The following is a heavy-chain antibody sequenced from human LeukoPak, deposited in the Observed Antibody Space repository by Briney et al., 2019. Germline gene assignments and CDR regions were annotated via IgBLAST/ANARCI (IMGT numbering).Heavy chain of an antibody. J-gene: IGHJ6*03. CDR2: IYYSGST. CDR3: ARQGYDSSGYYSLYYYYYMDV. CDR1: GGSISSSNW. V-gene: IGHV4-39*01. Sequence: PSETLSLTCAVSGGSISSSNWWSWVRQPPGKGLEWIGSIYYSGSTYYNPSLKSRVTISVDTSKNQFSLKLSSVTAADTAVYYCARQGYDSSGYYSLYYYYYMDVWGKGTTVTISS. D-gene: IGHD3-22*01.